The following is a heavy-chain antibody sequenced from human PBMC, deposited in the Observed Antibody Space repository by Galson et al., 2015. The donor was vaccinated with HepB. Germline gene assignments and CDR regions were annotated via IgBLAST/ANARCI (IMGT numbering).Heavy chain of an antibody. Sequence: SVKVSCKASGDTFRTYALSWVRQAPGQGLEWIGNIIPIPAKTNYAQELQGRVLITADRSTSTAYMEMRSLSFEDTAVYYCARTYYGAYQYFYYMDVWGQGTTVTVSS. CDR3: ARTYYGAYQYFYYMDV. V-gene: IGHV1-69*04. CDR1: GDTFRTYA. CDR2: IIPIPAKT. J-gene: IGHJ6*03. D-gene: IGHD4-17*01.